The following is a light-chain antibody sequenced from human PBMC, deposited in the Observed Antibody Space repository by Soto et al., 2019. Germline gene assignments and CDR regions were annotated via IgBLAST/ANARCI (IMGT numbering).Light chain of an antibody. CDR3: QQYGSSPRT. V-gene: IGKV3-20*01. Sequence: ENFLTQSPGTLSLSPGEGAPLSCRASRGVSANYLAWYQQKPGQAPTLLIYGASIRAAGIPDRFSGSVSGTDFTLTIRRLEPEDGEVYDGQQYGSSPRTFGQGTKVDIK. J-gene: IGKJ1*01. CDR2: GAS. CDR1: RGVSANY.